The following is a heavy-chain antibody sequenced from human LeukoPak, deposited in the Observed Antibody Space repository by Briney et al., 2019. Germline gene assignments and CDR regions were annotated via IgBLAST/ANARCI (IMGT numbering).Heavy chain of an antibody. D-gene: IGHD4-23*01. J-gene: IGHJ4*02. CDR2: FSGSDNKT. V-gene: IGHV3-23*01. CDR1: EFTFSNFV. Sequence: PGGSLRLSCVASEFTFSNFVMSWVRQAPGKGLEWVSSFSGSDNKTYYADSVRGRFTISRDNSKNTLYLQMNSLRAEDAALYYCAKGNYGGILRVSGAFDYWGQGAPVTVSS. CDR3: AKGNYGGILRVSGAFDY.